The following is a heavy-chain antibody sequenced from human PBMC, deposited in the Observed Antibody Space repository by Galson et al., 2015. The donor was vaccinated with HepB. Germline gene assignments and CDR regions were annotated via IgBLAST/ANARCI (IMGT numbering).Heavy chain of an antibody. CDR1: GYTFTSYG. Sequence: SVKVSCKASGYTFTSYGISWVRQAPGQGLEWMGWISAYNGNTNYAQKLQGRVTMTTDTSTSTAYMELRSLRSDDTAVYYCARDRVVVVPAAMFYYYYMDVWGKGTTVTVSS. CDR2: ISAYNGNT. V-gene: IGHV1-18*04. D-gene: IGHD2-2*01. J-gene: IGHJ6*03. CDR3: ARDRVVVVPAAMFYYYYMDV.